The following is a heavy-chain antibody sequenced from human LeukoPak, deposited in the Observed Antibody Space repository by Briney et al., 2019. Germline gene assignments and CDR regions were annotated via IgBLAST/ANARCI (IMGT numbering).Heavy chain of an antibody. CDR1: GGSISSGGYY. CDR3: ARAGGDSSIDIDY. CDR2: IYYSGST. J-gene: IGHJ4*02. V-gene: IGHV4-31*03. D-gene: IGHD3-22*01. Sequence: SETLSLTCTVSGGSISSGGYYWSWIRQHPGKGLEWIGYIYYSGSTYYNPSLKSRVTISVDTSKNQFSLKLSSVTAADTAVYYCARAGGDSSIDIDYWGQGTLVTVSS.